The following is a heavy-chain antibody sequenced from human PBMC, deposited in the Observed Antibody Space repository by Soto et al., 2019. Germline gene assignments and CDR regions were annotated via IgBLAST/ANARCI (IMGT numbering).Heavy chain of an antibody. Sequence: QVQLQESGPGLVKPSQTLSLTCTVSGGSISSGGYYWSWIRQHPGKGLEWMGYIYYSGSTYYNPSLKSRVTISVDTSKNQFSLKLSSVTAADTAVYYCARDSVGATSVDYWGQGTLVTVSS. J-gene: IGHJ4*02. CDR3: ARDSVGATSVDY. V-gene: IGHV4-31*03. CDR1: GGSISSGGYY. D-gene: IGHD1-26*01. CDR2: IYYSGST.